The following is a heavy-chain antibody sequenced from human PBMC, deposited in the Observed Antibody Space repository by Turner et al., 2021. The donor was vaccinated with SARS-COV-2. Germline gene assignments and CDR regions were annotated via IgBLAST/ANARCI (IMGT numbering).Heavy chain of an antibody. CDR1: GFTFSNYW. V-gene: IGHV3-74*01. CDR2: SNNDGASI. CDR3: ATVVGARYGRDV. D-gene: IGHD1-26*01. J-gene: IGHJ6*02. Sequence: EVQLVESGGGLVQPGGSLRLSCAGSGFTFSNYWMHGVRQAPGKGLEWVSRSNNDGASIPYADYVRGRFTIARDNAKNTLYLQMNSLKAEDTAVYYCATVVGARYGRDVWGQGTTVTVSS.